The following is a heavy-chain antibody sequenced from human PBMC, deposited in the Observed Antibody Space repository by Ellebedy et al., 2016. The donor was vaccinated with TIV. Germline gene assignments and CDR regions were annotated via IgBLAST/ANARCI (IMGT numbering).Heavy chain of an antibody. CDR1: GFTFSSYW. CDR3: ARGPRFNDY. V-gene: IGHV3-7*03. CDR2: IKQDGSEK. Sequence: GESLKISXAASGFTFSSYWMSWVRQAPGKGLEWVANIKQDGSEKYYVDSVKGRFTISRDNAKNSLYLQMNSLRAEDTAVYYCARGPRFNDYWGQGTLVTVSS. J-gene: IGHJ4*02.